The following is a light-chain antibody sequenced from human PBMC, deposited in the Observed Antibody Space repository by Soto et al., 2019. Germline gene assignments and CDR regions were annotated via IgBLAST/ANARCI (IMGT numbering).Light chain of an antibody. CDR2: SNG. J-gene: IGLJ2*01. CDR3: ATWDDSLDAVV. CDR1: SSNIGSNY. Sequence: QSVLTQPPSVSGTPGQSVTISCSGTSSNIGSNYVNWYQQLPGTAPKLLIHSNGQRPSGVPDRFSGSKSGTSASLAISGLQSHDEADYYCATWDDSLDAVVFGGGTKLTVL. V-gene: IGLV1-44*01.